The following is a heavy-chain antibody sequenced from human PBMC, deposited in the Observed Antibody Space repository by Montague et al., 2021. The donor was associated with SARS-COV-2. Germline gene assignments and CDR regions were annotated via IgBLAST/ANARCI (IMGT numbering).Heavy chain of an antibody. CDR3: ARKMDSSFDV. Sequence: CAISGDSVSLGASLRSSGLSWPWLRQSQSLGLERLPSTYYRSKWYNDSAPSVSGRATVKPDTSRNQFSLHLDSVTPEDTALYFCARKMDSSFDVWGKGTMVIVSS. CDR1: GDSVSLGASLRSSGLS. J-gene: IGHJ3*01. D-gene: IGHD2-2*03. CDR2: TYYRSKWYN. V-gene: IGHV6-1*01.